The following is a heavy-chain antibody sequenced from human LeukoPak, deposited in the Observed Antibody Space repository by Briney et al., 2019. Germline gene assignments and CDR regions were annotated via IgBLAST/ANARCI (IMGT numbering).Heavy chain of an antibody. J-gene: IGHJ4*02. CDR2: IKSKTDGGTT. V-gene: IGHV3-15*01. CDR3: TTDSLNLWVWFGERSYYFDY. D-gene: IGHD3-10*01. Sequence: GGSLRLSCAASGFTVSDNYTSWVRQAPGKGLEWVGRIKSKTDGGTTDYAAPVKGRFTISRDDSKNTLYLQMNSLKTEDTAVYYCTTDSLNLWVWFGERSYYFDYWGQGTLVTVSS. CDR1: GFTVSDNY.